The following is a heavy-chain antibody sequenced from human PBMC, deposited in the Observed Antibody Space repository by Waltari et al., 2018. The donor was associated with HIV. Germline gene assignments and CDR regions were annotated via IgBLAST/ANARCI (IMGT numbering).Heavy chain of an antibody. CDR3: ARGPHTSIFGVVKYFQP. CDR2: IDHNGGT. J-gene: IGHJ1*01. CDR1: GESFSAYY. Sequence: QQWGTGLLMPSETLSLTCAVYGESFSAYYWTWIRQSPGSGLEWIGEIDHNGGTNYNPSLKSRVTISVDTSKNQFSLKLTSMTTADTGLYYCARGPHTSIFGVVKYFQPWGQGTLVTVSS. D-gene: IGHD3-3*01. V-gene: IGHV4-34*02.